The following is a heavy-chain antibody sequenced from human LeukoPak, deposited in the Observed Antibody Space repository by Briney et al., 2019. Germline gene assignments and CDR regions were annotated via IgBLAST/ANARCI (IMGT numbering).Heavy chain of an antibody. CDR1: GGSISGSSYY. D-gene: IGHD3-10*01. V-gene: IGHV4-39*01. CDR2: IYYSGST. J-gene: IGHJ4*02. CDR3: ARGITMVRGVSYQQIDY. Sequence: SETLSLTCTVSGGSISGSSYYWGWIRQPPGKGLEWIGNIYYSGSTYYNPSLKSRVTISVDTSKNQFSLKLSSVTAADTAVYYCARGITMVRGVSYQQIDYWGQGTLVTVSS.